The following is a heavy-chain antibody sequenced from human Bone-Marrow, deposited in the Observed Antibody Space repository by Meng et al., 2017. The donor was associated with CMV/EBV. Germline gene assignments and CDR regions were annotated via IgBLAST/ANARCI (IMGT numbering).Heavy chain of an antibody. D-gene: IGHD6-13*01. V-gene: IGHV3-21*01. J-gene: IGHJ3*02. Sequence: GGSLRLSCAASGFTFSSYSMNWVRQAPGKGLEWVSSISSSSSYIYYADSVKGRFTISRDNATNSLYVLMNSLRAEDTAVYYCARDEHSSSWYFKLSQYAIDIWGQGTMVTVSS. CDR3: ARDEHSSSWYFKLSQYAIDI. CDR2: ISSSSSYI. CDR1: GFTFSSYS.